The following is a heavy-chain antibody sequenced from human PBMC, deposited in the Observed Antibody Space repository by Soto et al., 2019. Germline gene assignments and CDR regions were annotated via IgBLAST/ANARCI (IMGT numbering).Heavy chain of an antibody. CDR2: IIPIFGTA. V-gene: IGHV1-69*12. J-gene: IGHJ6*02. D-gene: IGHD3-22*01. CDR3: ARQGESSGSYYYGMDV. CDR1: GGTFSSYT. Sequence: QVQLVQSGAEVKKPGSSVKVSCKASGGTFSSYTISWVRQAPGQGLEWMGGIIPIFGTANYAQRFQGRVTITADESTSTAYMELSSLRSEDTAVYYCARQGESSGSYYYGMDVWGQGPTVIVSS.